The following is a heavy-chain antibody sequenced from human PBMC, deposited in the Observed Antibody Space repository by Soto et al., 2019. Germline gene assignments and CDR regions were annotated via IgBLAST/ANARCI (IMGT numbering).Heavy chain of an antibody. J-gene: IGHJ4*02. CDR1: GYTFTSYD. D-gene: IGHD1-20*01. CDR2: MNPNSGNT. Sequence: ASVKVSCKASGYTFTSYDINWVRQATGQGLEWMGWMNPNSGNTGYAQKFQGRVTMTRNTSISTAYMELSSLRSEDTAVHYCARRSRYNWNDFDYWGQGTLVTVSS. V-gene: IGHV1-8*01. CDR3: ARRSRYNWNDFDY.